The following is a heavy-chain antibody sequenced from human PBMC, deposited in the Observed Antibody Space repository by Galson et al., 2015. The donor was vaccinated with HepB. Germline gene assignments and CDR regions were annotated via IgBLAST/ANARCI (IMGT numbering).Heavy chain of an antibody. CDR2: ISSSSTTI. D-gene: IGHD6-13*01. CDR3: ARDLTGYSSTWRRYWFFDL. J-gene: IGHJ2*01. CDR1: GFTFSSYS. Sequence: SLRLSCAASGFTFSSYSMNWARQAPGKGLEWVSFISSSSTTIYYADYVKGRFTISRDDAKNSLYLQMNSLRAEDTAVYYCARDLTGYSSTWRRYWFFDLWGRGTLVTVSS. V-gene: IGHV3-48*04.